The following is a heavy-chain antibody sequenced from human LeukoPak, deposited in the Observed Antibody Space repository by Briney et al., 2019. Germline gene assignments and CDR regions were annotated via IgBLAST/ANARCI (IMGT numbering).Heavy chain of an antibody. D-gene: IGHD5-18*01. Sequence: ASVTVSCKASGYTFTSYAMNWVRQAPGQGLEWMGWINTNTGNPTYAQGFTGRFVFSLDTSVSTAYLQISSLKAEDAAVYYCARKDSYGDYYYYMDVWGKGTTVTVSS. CDR3: ARKDSYGDYYYYMDV. J-gene: IGHJ6*03. V-gene: IGHV7-4-1*02. CDR1: GYTFTSYA. CDR2: INTNTGNP.